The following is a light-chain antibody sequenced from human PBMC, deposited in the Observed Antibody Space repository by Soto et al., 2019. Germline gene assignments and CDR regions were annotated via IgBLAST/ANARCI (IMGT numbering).Light chain of an antibody. CDR2: EVS. CDR1: SSDVGGYNY. CDR3: RSYAGSNNLGHVV. Sequence: QSALTQPPSASGSPGQSVTISCTGTSSDVGGYNYVSWYQQHPGKAPKLIIFEVSKRPSGVPDRFSGSKSGNTASLTVSGLQAEDEADYYCRSYAGSNNLGHVVFGGGTKLTVL. J-gene: IGLJ2*01. V-gene: IGLV2-8*01.